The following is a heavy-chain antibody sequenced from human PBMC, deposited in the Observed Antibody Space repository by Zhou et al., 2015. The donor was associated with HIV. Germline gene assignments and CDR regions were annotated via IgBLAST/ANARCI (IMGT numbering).Heavy chain of an antibody. J-gene: IGHJ3*01. Sequence: QVQLVQSGAEVKKPGASVKVSCKASGYTFTGYYMHWVRQAPGQGLEWMGWINPNSGGTNYAQKFQGRVTMTRDTSISTAYMELSRLRSDDTAVYYCAGEVGYSSSSDAFDSLGPRGQWSPSLQ. D-gene: IGHD6-13*01. CDR1: GYTFTGYY. V-gene: IGHV1-2*02. CDR2: INPNSGGT. CDR3: AGEVGYSSSSDAFDS.